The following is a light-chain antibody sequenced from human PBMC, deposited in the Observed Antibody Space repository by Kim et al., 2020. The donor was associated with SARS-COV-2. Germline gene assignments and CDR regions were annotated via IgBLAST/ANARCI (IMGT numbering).Light chain of an antibody. CDR3: HHYGDSLT. V-gene: IGKV3-20*01. Sequence: EIVLTQSPGTLSLSPGESATLSCRASQSLDRNYLAWYQQKPGQAPRLLIYDASTRAIGIPDRFTGSGSETDFTLTISRLEPGDFAVYSCHHYGDSLTFGQGTKVEIK. CDR1: QSLDRNY. CDR2: DAS. J-gene: IGKJ1*01.